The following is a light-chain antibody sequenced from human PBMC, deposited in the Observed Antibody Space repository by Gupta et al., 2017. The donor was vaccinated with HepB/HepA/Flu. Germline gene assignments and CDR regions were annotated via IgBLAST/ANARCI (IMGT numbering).Light chain of an antibody. CDR2: SSN. CDR1: SSNIGTNT. V-gene: IGLV1-44*01. Sequence: QSVLTQPPSASGTPGQRVTISCSGRSSNIGTNTVNWYHHPPGTAPKLLIYSSNQRPSGVPDRFSGSKSGTSASLAISGLQAEDEADYYCATWDDSLNGYVFGTGTKVTVL. J-gene: IGLJ1*01. CDR3: ATWDDSLNGYV.